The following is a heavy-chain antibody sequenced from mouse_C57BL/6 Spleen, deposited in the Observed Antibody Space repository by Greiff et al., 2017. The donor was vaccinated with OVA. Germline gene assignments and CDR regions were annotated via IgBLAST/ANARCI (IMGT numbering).Heavy chain of an antibody. CDR3: ARPGDYDKLAWFAY. Sequence: VQLKESGGGLVKPGGSLKLSCAASGFTFSDYGMHWVRQAPEKGLEWVAYISSGSSTIYYADTVKGRFTISRDNAKNTLFLQMTSLRSEDTAMYYCARPGDYDKLAWFAYWGQGTLVTVSA. J-gene: IGHJ3*01. CDR2: ISSGSSTI. V-gene: IGHV5-17*01. D-gene: IGHD2-4*01. CDR1: GFTFSDYG.